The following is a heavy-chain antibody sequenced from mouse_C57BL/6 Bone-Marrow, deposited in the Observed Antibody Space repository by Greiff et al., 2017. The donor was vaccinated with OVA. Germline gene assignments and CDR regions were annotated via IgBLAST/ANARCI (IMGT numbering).Heavy chain of an antibody. Sequence: EVKVVESGGDLVKPGGSLKLSCAASGFTFSSYGMSWVRQTPDKRLEWVATISSGGSYTYYPDSVKGRFTISRDNAKNTLYLQMSSLKSEDTAMYYCARHYYCSSYYWGQGTTLTVSS. CDR2: ISSGGSYT. V-gene: IGHV5-6*01. J-gene: IGHJ2*01. CDR3: ARHYYCSSYY. CDR1: GFTFSSYG. D-gene: IGHD1-1*01.